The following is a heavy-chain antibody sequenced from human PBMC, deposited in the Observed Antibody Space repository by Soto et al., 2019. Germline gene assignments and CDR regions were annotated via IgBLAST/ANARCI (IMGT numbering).Heavy chain of an antibody. D-gene: IGHD1-7*01. Sequence: QVQLVESGGGVVQPGRSLRLSCAASGFTFSSYGMHWVRQAPGKGLEWVAVISYDGSNKYYADSVKGRFTISRDNSKNTLYLQINSLRAEDTPVYYCAKILKTGTKTRPFDYWGQGTLVTVSS. CDR2: ISYDGSNK. CDR1: GFTFSSYG. V-gene: IGHV3-30*18. J-gene: IGHJ4*02. CDR3: AKILKTGTKTRPFDY.